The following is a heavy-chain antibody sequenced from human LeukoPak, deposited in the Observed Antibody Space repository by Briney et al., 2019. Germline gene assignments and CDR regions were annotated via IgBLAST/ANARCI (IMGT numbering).Heavy chain of an antibody. V-gene: IGHV1-69*06. CDR2: VIPIFGTA. CDR3: ATLNTFQVVPPFEYYYYMDV. CDR1: GGTFSKYA. D-gene: IGHD4-23*01. Sequence: ASVKVSCKASGGTFSKYAINWVRQAPGQGLEWMGGVIPIFGTANYAQKFQGRVTITADKSTSTAYMELSSLRSEDTAVYYCATLNTFQVVPPFEYYYYMDVWGKGTTVTVSS. J-gene: IGHJ6*03.